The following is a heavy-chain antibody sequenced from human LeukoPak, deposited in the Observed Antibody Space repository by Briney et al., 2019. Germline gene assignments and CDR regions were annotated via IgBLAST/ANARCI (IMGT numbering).Heavy chain of an antibody. CDR1: GYTLTNYY. D-gene: IGHD2-15*01. CDR3: ARAHSGWWFDP. Sequence: ASVKVSCKASGYTLTNYYMHWVRQAPGQGLEWMGVINPGDGSTSYAQKFQDRVTMTRDTSTNAVYMELSSLRSGDTAVYYCARAHSGWWFDPWGQGTLVTVSS. CDR2: INPGDGST. J-gene: IGHJ5*02. V-gene: IGHV1-46*01.